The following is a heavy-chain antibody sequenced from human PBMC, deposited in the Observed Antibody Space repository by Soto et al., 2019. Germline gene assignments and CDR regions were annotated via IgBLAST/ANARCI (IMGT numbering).Heavy chain of an antibody. CDR1: GFTFSSYA. CDR2: ISGSGGST. CDR3: AKGAIKGPSKPVAAVNYYFDY. D-gene: IGHD2-15*01. Sequence: QPGGSLRLSCAASGFTFSSYAMSWVRQAPGKGLEWVSAISGSGGSTYYADSVKGRFTISRDNSKNTLYLQMNSLRAEDTAVYYCAKGAIKGPSKPVAAVNYYFDYWGQGTLVTVSS. V-gene: IGHV3-23*01. J-gene: IGHJ4*02.